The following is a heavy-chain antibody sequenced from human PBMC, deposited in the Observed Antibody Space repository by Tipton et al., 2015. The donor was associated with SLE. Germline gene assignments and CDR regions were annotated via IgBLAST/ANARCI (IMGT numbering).Heavy chain of an antibody. J-gene: IGHJ6*02. D-gene: IGHD2-8*01. CDR1: GFTFSSYS. CDR2: ISSDGAST. Sequence: SLRLSCAASGFTFSSYSMNWVRQAPGKGLEYVSAISSDGASTYYADAVKGRFTISRYNSKNTLSLQMGSLRVEDMAVYYCARERGDIVPVGCLDVWGQGTTVTVSS. CDR3: ARERGDIVPVGCLDV. V-gene: IGHV3-64*02.